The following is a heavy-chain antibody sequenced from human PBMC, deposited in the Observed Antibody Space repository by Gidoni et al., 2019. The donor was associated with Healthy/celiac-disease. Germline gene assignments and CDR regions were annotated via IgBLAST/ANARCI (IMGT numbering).Heavy chain of an antibody. CDR1: GVTVSSYA. V-gene: IGHV3-23*01. Sequence: EVQLLESGGGRVQPGGSLRLSCAASGVTVSSYAMSWVRQAPGKGLEWVSAISGRGGSTYYAESVKGRFTISRDNSKNTLYLQMNSLRAEDTAVYYCAKHGVRLLLRSWLDYWGQGTLVTVSS. CDR3: AKHGVRLLLRSWLDY. CDR2: ISGRGGST. D-gene: IGHD3-22*01. J-gene: IGHJ4*02.